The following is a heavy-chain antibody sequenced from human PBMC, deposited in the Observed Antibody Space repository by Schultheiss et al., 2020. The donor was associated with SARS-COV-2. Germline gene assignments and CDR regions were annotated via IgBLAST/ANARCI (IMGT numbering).Heavy chain of an antibody. V-gene: IGHV4-34*01. J-gene: IGHJ3*02. CDR2: INHSGST. Sequence: SETLSLTCAVYGGSFSGYYWSWIRQPPGKGLEWIGEINHSGSTNYNPSLKSRVTISVDKSKNQFSLKLSSVTAADTAVYYCARLGVPAAMHAFDIWGQGTMVTVSS. CDR1: GGSFSGYY. CDR3: ARLGVPAAMHAFDI. D-gene: IGHD2-2*01.